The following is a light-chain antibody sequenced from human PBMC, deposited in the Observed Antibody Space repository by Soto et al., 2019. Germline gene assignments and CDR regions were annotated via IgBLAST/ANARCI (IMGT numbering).Light chain of an antibody. CDR3: QQYGSSPPWT. V-gene: IGKV3-20*01. J-gene: IGKJ1*01. CDR2: GAS. CDR1: QSLSNAY. Sequence: EIVLTQSPATLSLSPGEGASLSCRASQSLSNAYIAWYQQKPGQAPRLLIFGASTRATGIPDRFSGSGSVTDFTLTISRLEPEDFAVYYCQQYGSSPPWTFGQGTKVDIK.